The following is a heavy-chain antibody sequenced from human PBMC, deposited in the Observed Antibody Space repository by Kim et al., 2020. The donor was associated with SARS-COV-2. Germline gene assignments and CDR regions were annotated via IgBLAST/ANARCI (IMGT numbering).Heavy chain of an antibody. D-gene: IGHD3-22*01. Sequence: GGSLRLSCAASGFTFSGSAMHWVRQASGKGLEWVGRIRSKANSYATAYAASVKGRFTISRDDSKNTAYLQMNSLKTEDTAVYYCAIVVVISKTEVDYWGQGTLVTVSS. CDR3: AIVVVISKTEVDY. CDR2: IRSKANSYAT. CDR1: GFTFSGSA. J-gene: IGHJ4*02. V-gene: IGHV3-73*01.